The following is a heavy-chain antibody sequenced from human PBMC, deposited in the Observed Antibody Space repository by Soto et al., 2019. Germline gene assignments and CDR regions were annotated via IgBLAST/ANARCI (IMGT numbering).Heavy chain of an antibody. V-gene: IGHV3-53*01. CDR3: AREATYYDSGN. D-gene: IGHD3-22*01. CDR1: GFTVSSNY. Sequence: EVQLVESGGGLIQPGGSLRLSCAASGFTVSSNYMSWVRQAPGKGLEWVSVIYSGGSTYYADSVKGRFTISRDNSKNTLYVQMNSLRAEDTAVYYCAREATYYDSGNWGQGTLVTVSS. J-gene: IGHJ4*02. CDR2: IYSGGST.